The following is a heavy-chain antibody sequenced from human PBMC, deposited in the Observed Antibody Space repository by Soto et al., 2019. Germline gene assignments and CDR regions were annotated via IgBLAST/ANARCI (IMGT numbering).Heavy chain of an antibody. CDR3: ARKVPGSTTRPDYWYFDL. V-gene: IGHV3-23*01. Sequence: EAQLLESGGGLVQPGGSLRLSCAASGFTFISYAMNCVRQAPGKGLQWVSAIRGGGDATFYADSVKGRFTISRDNSRNTVTLEMNSLEADDTAVYYCARKVPGSTTRPDYWYFDLWGRGTLVTVSS. CDR2: IRGGGDAT. J-gene: IGHJ2*01. D-gene: IGHD3-10*01. CDR1: GFTFISYA.